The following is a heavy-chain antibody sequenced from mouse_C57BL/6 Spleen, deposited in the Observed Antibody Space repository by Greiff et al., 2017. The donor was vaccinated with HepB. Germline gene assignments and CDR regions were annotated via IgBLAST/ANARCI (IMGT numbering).Heavy chain of an antibody. J-gene: IGHJ1*03. CDR1: GYTFTSYW. Sequence: VQLQQPGAELVKPGASVKLSCKASGYTFTSYWMHWVKQRPGRGLEWIGRIDPNSGGTKYNEKFKSKATLTVDKPSSTAYMQLSSLTSEDSAVYYCAREPKGDVYGSSYDRYFDVWGTGTTVTVSS. CDR2: IDPNSGGT. CDR3: AREPKGDVYGSSYDRYFDV. D-gene: IGHD1-1*01. V-gene: IGHV1-72*01.